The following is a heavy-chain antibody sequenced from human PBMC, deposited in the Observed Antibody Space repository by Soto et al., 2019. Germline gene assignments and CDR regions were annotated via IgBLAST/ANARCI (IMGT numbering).Heavy chain of an antibody. CDR3: ARGYCSGGSCSRRAYYIDY. D-gene: IGHD2-15*01. CDR2: INHSGST. CDR1: GGSFSGYY. V-gene: IGHV4-34*01. Sequence: SETLSLTCAVYGGSFSGYYWSWIRQPPGKGLEWIGEINHSGSTNYNPSLKSRVTISVDTSKNQFSLKLSSVTAADTAVYYCARGYCSGGSCSRRAYYIDYWGQGTLVTVSS. J-gene: IGHJ4*02.